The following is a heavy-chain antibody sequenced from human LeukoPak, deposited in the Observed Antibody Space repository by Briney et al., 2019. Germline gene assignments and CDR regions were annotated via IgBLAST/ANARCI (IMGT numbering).Heavy chain of an antibody. J-gene: IGHJ4*02. Sequence: GGSLRLSCTVSGFPFSSYGMAWVSQAPGKGLEWVSAIFSGPGTYYADSVRGRFTISRDNSKNTVYLQMNSLRAEDTAVYFCAKRQLGHFDNWGQGTLVTVSS. CDR3: AKRQLGHFDN. CDR2: IFSGPGT. D-gene: IGHD6-13*01. V-gene: IGHV3-23*01. CDR1: GFPFSSYG.